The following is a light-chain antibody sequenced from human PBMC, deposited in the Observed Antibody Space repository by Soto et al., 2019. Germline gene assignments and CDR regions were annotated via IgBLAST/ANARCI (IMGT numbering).Light chain of an antibody. Sequence: EIVLIQSPGTLSLSPGSRATLSCSSSQTLRRNYLAWYQQRPGQAPRVLIHGASRRAAGIPDRFSGSGSGTAFNLIITRLEPEDSAVYYCHQYDNAPQTFGQGTKVDIK. CDR3: HQYDNAPQT. V-gene: IGKV3-20*01. CDR2: GAS. J-gene: IGKJ2*01. CDR1: QTLRRNY.